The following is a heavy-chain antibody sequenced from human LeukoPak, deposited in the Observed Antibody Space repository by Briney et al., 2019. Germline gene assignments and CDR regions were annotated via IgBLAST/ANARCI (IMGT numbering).Heavy chain of an antibody. J-gene: IGHJ6*03. Sequence: GGSLRLSCAASGFTFSSYSMNWVRQAPGKGLEWVSSISSSSSYIYYADSVKGRFTISRDNAKNSLYLQMNSTRADDTAVYYCATIRSGGNPYAYYYYYMDVWGKGTTVTVSS. V-gene: IGHV3-21*04. CDR2: ISSSSSYI. CDR1: GFTFSSYS. CDR3: ATIRSGGNPYAYYYYYMDV. D-gene: IGHD4-23*01.